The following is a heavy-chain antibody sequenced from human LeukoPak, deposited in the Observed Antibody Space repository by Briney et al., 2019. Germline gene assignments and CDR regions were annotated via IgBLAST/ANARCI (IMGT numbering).Heavy chain of an antibody. CDR1: GYTLTELS. J-gene: IGHJ4*02. Sequence: VASVKVSCKVSGYTLTELSMHWVRQAPGTGLEWMGGFDPEDGETIYAQKFQGRVTMTEDTSTDTAYMELSSLRSEDTAVYYCATGSRFLEWLPLTGRTTYYFDYWGQGTLVTVSS. CDR2: FDPEDGET. CDR3: ATGSRFLEWLPLTGRTTYYFDY. D-gene: IGHD3-3*01. V-gene: IGHV1-24*01.